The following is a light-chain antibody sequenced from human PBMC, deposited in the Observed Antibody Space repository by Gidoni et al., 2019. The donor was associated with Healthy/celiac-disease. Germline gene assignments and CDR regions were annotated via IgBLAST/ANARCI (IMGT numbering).Light chain of an antibody. CDR2: GAS. CDR1: QSVSSN. Sequence: EIVMTQSPATLSVSPGERATLSCRASQSVSSNLAWYQQKPGQAPRLLIYGASTMATGIPAMFSGSGSGTEFTLTISSLQSEDCAVYYCQQYNNWPWTFGQGTKVEIK. V-gene: IGKV3-15*01. CDR3: QQYNNWPWT. J-gene: IGKJ1*01.